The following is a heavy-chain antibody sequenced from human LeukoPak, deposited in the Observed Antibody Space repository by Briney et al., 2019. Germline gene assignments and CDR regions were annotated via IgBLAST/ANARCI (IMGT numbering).Heavy chain of an antibody. CDR3: ARHLGYSSGWTFDY. Sequence: SEILSLTCTVSGGSISSSSYYWGWIRQPPGKGLGWIGSIYYSGSTYYNPSLKSRVTISVDTSKNQFSLKLSSVTAADTAVYYCARHLGYSSGWTFDYWGQGTLVTVSS. D-gene: IGHD6-19*01. CDR2: IYYSGST. CDR1: GGSISSSSYY. V-gene: IGHV4-39*01. J-gene: IGHJ4*02.